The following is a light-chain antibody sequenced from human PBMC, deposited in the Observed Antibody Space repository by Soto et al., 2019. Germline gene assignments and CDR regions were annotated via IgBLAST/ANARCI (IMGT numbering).Light chain of an antibody. V-gene: IGLV2-14*01. Sequence: QSVLTQPASVSGSLGQSITISCTGISSDVGGYKYGSWHQQHPGKAPKLIIYEVRNRPSGVSHRFSVSKSGNTASLTISGLQAEEEADSYCTSYASKGTLVFGGGTKLTVL. CDR3: TSYASKGTLV. J-gene: IGLJ2*01. CDR1: SSDVGGYKY. CDR2: EVR.